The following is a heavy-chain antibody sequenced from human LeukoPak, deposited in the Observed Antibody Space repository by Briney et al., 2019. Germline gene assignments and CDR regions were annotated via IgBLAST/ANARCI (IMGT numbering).Heavy chain of an antibody. CDR2: ISGSGGST. J-gene: IGHJ1*01. CDR3: AHHRGSLDSDTEYFQH. CDR1: GFTFASYA. Sequence: GGSLRLSCAASGFTFASYAMSWVRQAPGKGLEWVSAISGSGGSTNYADSVKGRFTISRDNSKSTLYLQMNSLSAEDMAVYYCAHHRGSLDSDTEYFQHWGQGTLVTVSS. V-gene: IGHV3-23*01. D-gene: IGHD3-22*01.